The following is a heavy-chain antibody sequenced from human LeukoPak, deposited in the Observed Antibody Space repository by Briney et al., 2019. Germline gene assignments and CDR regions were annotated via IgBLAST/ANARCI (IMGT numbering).Heavy chain of an antibody. Sequence: PGGSLRLSCAASGFTFSSYAMSWVRQAPGKGLEWVSAISGSGGSTYYADSVEGRFTISRDNSKSSLYLQMNSLRAEDTAVYYCAKSTGSGYVLFDYWGQGTLVTVSS. CDR2: ISGSGGST. CDR3: AKSTGSGYVLFDY. J-gene: IGHJ4*02. CDR1: GFTFSSYA. V-gene: IGHV3-23*01. D-gene: IGHD5-12*01.